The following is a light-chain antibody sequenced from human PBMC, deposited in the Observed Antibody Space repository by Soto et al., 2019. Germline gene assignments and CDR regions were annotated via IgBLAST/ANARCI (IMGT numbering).Light chain of an antibody. CDR1: ESVASPY. CDR3: HQYSNSPIT. Sequence: DIVLTQSPGTLSLSPGDRALLSCGASESVASPYVAWYQQKPGLPPRLLVSATSSRATGIPDRFRGSGSGRYFTLSISRLEPEDSAWYFCHQYSNSPITFGQGTRLEIK. V-gene: IGKV3-20*01. CDR2: ATS. J-gene: IGKJ5*01.